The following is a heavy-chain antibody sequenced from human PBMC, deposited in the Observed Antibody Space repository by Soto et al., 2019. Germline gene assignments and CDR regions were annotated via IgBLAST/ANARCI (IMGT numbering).Heavy chain of an antibody. J-gene: IGHJ6*02. V-gene: IGHV1-69*13. CDR3: ARDGKVPAATHYYYYGMEV. CDR2: IIPIFGTA. CDR1: GGTFSSYA. Sequence: SVKVSCKASGGTFSSYAISWVRQATGQGLEWMGGIIPIFGTANYAQKFQGRVTITADESTSTAYMELSSLRSEDTAVYYCARDGKVPAATHYYYYGMEVRGQGTTVTVSS. D-gene: IGHD2-2*01.